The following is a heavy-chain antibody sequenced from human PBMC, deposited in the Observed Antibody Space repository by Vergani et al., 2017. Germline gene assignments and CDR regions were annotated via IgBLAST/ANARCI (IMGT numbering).Heavy chain of an antibody. CDR3: AKNPNTKGDMDV. CDR1: GFTFSSYA. J-gene: IGHJ6*03. D-gene: IGHD2/OR15-2a*01. Sequence: EVQLLESGGGLVQPGGSLRLSCAASGFTFSSYAMSWVRQAPGKGLEWVSAISCSGGSTYYADSVKGQFTIARDKYKNTLYLQMNSLRAEDTAVYYCAKNPNTKGDMDVWGKGTTVTVSS. CDR2: ISCSGGST. V-gene: IGHV3-23*01.